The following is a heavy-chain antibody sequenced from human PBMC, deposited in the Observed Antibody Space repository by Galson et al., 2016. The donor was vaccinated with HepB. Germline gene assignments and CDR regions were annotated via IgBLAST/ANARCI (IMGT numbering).Heavy chain of an antibody. Sequence: QSGAEVKKPGESLEISCKASGYSFANYWIGWVRQMPGKGLEWLGIIYPDDSDTRDNPSFHGQVTISVDTSINTAYLQWSSLKASDTAIYVCATTPILGSTFWYFHLWGRGTLVTVSS. CDR1: GYSFANYW. CDR2: IYPDDSDT. D-gene: IGHD1-26*01. V-gene: IGHV5-51*01. CDR3: ATTPILGSTFWYFHL. J-gene: IGHJ2*01.